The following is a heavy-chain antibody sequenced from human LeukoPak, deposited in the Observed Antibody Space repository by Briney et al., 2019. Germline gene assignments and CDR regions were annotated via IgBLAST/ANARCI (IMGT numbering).Heavy chain of an antibody. Sequence: GESLHISCLGSGYSFTNYWIGWVRQVPGSGLGWMGVIYPSDSDTRYSPSFQGQVTISADKSIDTAYLQWSSLKASDTAMYYCARQRDGGFDFVFWAQGTLVSVSS. D-gene: IGHD2-21*01. CDR3: ARQRDGGFDFVF. CDR1: GYSFTNYW. J-gene: IGHJ4*02. V-gene: IGHV5-51*01. CDR2: IYPSDSDT.